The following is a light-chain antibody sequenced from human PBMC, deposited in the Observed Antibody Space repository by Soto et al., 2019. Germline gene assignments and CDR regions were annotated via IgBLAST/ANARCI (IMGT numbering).Light chain of an antibody. J-gene: IGKJ3*01. V-gene: IGKV1-33*01. Sequence: DIQMTQSPPSLSASVGDRVTITCQASQDIGNSLNWFQHKPGKAPNLVIYDAYNLEIGVPSRFSVSGSGTDFTFTSTSLRPEDIATDYWPKSDHLPLVGPGTKV. CDR3: PKSDHLPL. CDR2: DAY. CDR1: QDIGNS.